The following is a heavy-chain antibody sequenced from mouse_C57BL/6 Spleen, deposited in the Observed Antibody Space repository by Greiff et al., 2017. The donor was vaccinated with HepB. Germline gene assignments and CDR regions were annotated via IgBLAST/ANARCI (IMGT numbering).Heavy chain of an antibody. CDR1: GYAFTNYL. CDR3: ARGGIYYGNYDAY. Sequence: QVQLQQSGAELVRPGTSVKVSCKASGYAFTNYLIEWVKQRPGQGLEWIGVINPGSGGTNYNEKFKGKATLTADKSSSTAYMQLSSLTSEDSAVYFCARGGIYYGNYDAYWGQGTLVTVSA. D-gene: IGHD2-1*01. CDR2: INPGSGGT. J-gene: IGHJ3*01. V-gene: IGHV1-54*01.